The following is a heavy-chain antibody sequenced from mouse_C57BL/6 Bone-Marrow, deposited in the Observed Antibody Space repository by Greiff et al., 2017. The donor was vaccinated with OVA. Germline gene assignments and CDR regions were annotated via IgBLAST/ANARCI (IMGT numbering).Heavy chain of an antibody. CDR3: SRGESRSDYFGY. D-gene: IGHD1-1*01. Sequence: VQLQQSGPELVKPGASVKISCKASGYSFTGYYMNWVKQSPEKSLEWIGEINPSTGGTTYNQKFKAKATLTVDKSSSTAYMELRSLTSEDTAVYYCSRGESRSDYFGYWGQGTTLTVSS. J-gene: IGHJ2*01. CDR2: INPSTGGT. V-gene: IGHV1-42*01. CDR1: GYSFTGYY.